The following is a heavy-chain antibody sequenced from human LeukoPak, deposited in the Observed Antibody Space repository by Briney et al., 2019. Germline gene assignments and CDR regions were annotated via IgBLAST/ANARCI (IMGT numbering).Heavy chain of an antibody. CDR3: ARNFWNDPYNWFDP. D-gene: IGHD1-1*01. J-gene: IGHJ5*02. CDR1: GGSMSSGGDS. V-gene: IGHV4-30-2*01. Sequence: RSQTLSLTCAVSGGSMSSGGDSWRWIRQPPGKGLEWLGYIYHSGTTYYHPSLKSRVTISIDRSKNQCSLKLSSVTAADTAVYYCARNFWNDPYNWFDPWGQGTLVSVPS. CDR2: IYHSGTT.